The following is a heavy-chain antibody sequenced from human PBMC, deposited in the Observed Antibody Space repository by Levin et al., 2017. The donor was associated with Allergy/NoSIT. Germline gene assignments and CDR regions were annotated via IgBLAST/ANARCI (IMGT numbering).Heavy chain of an antibody. V-gene: IGHV5-10-1*01. D-gene: IGHD3-10*01. CDR3: ARVEGYGSGSYHFQH. Sequence: GASVKVSCKGSGYSFTSYWLIWVRQMPGKGLEWMGKIDPTDSYTNYSPSLEGHVTISTDNSLSTAYLQWSSLKASDTAIYFCARVEGYGSGSYHFQHWGQGTLVTVSS. CDR1: GYSFTSYW. J-gene: IGHJ1*01. CDR2: IDPTDSYT.